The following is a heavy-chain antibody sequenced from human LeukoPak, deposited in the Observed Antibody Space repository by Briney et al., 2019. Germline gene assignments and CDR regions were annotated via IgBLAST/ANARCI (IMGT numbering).Heavy chain of an antibody. CDR3: ARAGLGYFQH. CDR2: IYYSGST. V-gene: IGHV4-59*01. J-gene: IGHJ1*01. Sequence: PSETLSLTCTVSGGPISTYQWSWIRQPPGKGLEWIGYIYYSGSTNYNPSLKSRVTISVDTSKNQFSLKLSSVTAADTAVYYCARAGLGYFQHWGQGTLVTVSS. CDR1: GGPISTYQ. D-gene: IGHD3-10*01.